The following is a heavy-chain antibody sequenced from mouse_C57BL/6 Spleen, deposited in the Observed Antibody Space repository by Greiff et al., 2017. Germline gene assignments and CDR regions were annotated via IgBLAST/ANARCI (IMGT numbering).Heavy chain of an antibody. D-gene: IGHD1-1*01. J-gene: IGHJ1*03. CDR2: INPNNGGT. V-gene: IGHV1-22*01. CDR3: AREAPIYYGSSNWYFDV. Sequence: VQLQQSGPELVKPGASVKMSCKASGYTFTDYNMHWVKQSHGKSLEWIGYINPNNGGTSYNPKFQGKATLTVNKSSSTAYMELRSLTSEDSAVYYCAREAPIYYGSSNWYFDVWGTGTTVTGSS. CDR1: GYTFTDYN.